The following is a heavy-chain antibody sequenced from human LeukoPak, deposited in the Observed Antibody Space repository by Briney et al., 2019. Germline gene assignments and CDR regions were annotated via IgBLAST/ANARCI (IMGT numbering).Heavy chain of an antibody. Sequence: PGGSLRLSCAASGFTFSIDSINWVRQAPGEGLWWVSSIISSSSYIYYAASVKGRFTISRDNAKNSLYLQMNSLRAEDTALNYCPRRSKHDYWGQGTLVTVSS. J-gene: IGHJ4*02. CDR2: IISSSSYI. CDR3: PRRSKHDY. CDR1: GFTFSIDS. D-gene: IGHD1-26*01. V-gene: IGHV3-21*01.